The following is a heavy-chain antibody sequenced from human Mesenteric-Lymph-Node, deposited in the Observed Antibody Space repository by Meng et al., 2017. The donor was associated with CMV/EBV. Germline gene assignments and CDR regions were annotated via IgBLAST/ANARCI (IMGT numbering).Heavy chain of an antibody. V-gene: IGHV4-39*07. CDR3: ARGQMKVRAVASGAFDH. Sequence: GSLRLSCNVSGGSISRSSFYWAWVRQPPGKGLEWIGSIYYSGNTYFNPSLQSRVTISADMSKNQFSLNLNSMTAADTAVYYCARGQMKVRAVASGAFDHWGQGTLVTVSS. D-gene: IGHD3-10*01. CDR2: IYYSGNT. J-gene: IGHJ4*02. CDR1: GGSISRSSFY.